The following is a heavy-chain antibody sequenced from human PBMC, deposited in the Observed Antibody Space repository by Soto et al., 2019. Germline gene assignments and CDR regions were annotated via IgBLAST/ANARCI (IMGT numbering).Heavy chain of an antibody. J-gene: IGHJ4*02. D-gene: IGHD3-3*01. CDR3: ARDLATYYDFWSGPSSVDY. V-gene: IGHV3-48*01. CDR1: EGNSGSYS. CDR2: ISSSSSTI. Sequence: REACRVAEGNSGSYSRNRVSKTTGKGLEWVSYISSSSSTIYYADSVKGRFTISRDNAKNSLYLQMNSLRAEDTAVYYCARDLATYYDFWSGPSSVDYWGQGTLVTVSS.